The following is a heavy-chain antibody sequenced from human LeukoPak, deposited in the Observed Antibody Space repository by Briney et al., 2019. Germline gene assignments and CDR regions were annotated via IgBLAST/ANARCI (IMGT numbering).Heavy chain of an antibody. CDR1: GFTFSSYW. V-gene: IGHV3-7*03. J-gene: IGHJ4*02. Sequence: GGSLRLSCAASGFTFSSYWMSWVRQAPGKGLEWVANIKQDGSEKYYVDSVKGRFTISRDNAKNSLYPQMNSLRAEDTAVYYCARDRRYFDWLWDYWGQGTLVTVSS. CDR3: ARDRRYFDWLWDY. D-gene: IGHD3-9*01. CDR2: IKQDGSEK.